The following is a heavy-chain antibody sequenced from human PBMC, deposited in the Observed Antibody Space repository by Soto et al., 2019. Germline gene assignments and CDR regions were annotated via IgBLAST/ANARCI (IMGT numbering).Heavy chain of an antibody. Sequence: GASVKVSCKASGYTFTSYGISWVRQAPGQGLEWMGWISAYNGNTNYAQKLQGRVTMTTDTSTSTAYMELRSLRSDDTAVYYCARGFCSGGSCYRWFDPWGQGTLVTVSS. D-gene: IGHD2-15*01. CDR1: GYTFTSYG. CDR2: ISAYNGNT. CDR3: ARGFCSGGSCYRWFDP. J-gene: IGHJ5*02. V-gene: IGHV1-18*01.